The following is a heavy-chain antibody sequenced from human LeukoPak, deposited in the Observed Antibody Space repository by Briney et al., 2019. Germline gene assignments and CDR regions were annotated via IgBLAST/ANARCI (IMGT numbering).Heavy chain of an antibody. Sequence: GGSLRLSCAAPGFTFSTYAMTWVREAPGKGLEWVSLISGTGGSTYYADSVKGRFTISRDNSKNTLYLQMNSLRAEDTALYYCAKDLHEQWLVSADAFDIWGLGTMVTVSS. D-gene: IGHD6-19*01. J-gene: IGHJ3*02. CDR2: ISGTGGST. CDR1: GFTFSTYA. V-gene: IGHV3-23*01. CDR3: AKDLHEQWLVSADAFDI.